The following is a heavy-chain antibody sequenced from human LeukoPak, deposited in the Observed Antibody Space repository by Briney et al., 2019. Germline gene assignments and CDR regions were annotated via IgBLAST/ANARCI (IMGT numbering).Heavy chain of an antibody. D-gene: IGHD1-1*01. CDR3: ARWERTGTTPSEAFDI. Sequence: ASVKVSCKASGYTFTDYYMHWVRQAPGHGLEWMGWINPNSGGTKYAQKFQGRVTMTRDTSISTAYMELSRLRSDDTAVYYCARWERTGTTPSEAFDIWGQGTMVTVSS. J-gene: IGHJ3*02. V-gene: IGHV1-2*02. CDR1: GYTFTDYY. CDR2: INPNSGGT.